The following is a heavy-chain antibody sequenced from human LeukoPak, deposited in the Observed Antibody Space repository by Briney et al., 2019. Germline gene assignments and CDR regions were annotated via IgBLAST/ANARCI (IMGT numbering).Heavy chain of an antibody. Sequence: KPSETLSLTCTVSGYSISSGYYWGWIRQPPGKGLEWIGSIYHSGSTYYNPSLKSRVTISVDTSKNQFSLKLSSVTAADTAVYYCARLSQDLWFGELSPSWGQGTLVTVSS. D-gene: IGHD3-10*01. V-gene: IGHV4-38-2*02. CDR1: GYSISSGYY. J-gene: IGHJ5*02. CDR2: IYHSGST. CDR3: ARLSQDLWFGELSPS.